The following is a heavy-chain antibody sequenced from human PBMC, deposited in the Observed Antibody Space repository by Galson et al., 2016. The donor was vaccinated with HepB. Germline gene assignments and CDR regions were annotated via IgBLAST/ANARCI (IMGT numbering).Heavy chain of an antibody. CDR2: INLGGST. CDR1: GGSFSGYY. Sequence: ETLSLTCAVYGGSFSGYYWTWIRQPPGEGLEWIGEINLGGSTNCNASLKSRVTISLDTSKNQFSLKLNSVTAAVPAVYYCASQPVTLYYFDSLGQGTLVTVSS. V-gene: IGHV4-34*01. J-gene: IGHJ4*02. D-gene: IGHD3-16*02. CDR3: ASQPVTLYYFDS.